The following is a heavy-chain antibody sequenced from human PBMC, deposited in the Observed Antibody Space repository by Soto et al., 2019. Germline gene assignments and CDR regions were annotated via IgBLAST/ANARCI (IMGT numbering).Heavy chain of an antibody. J-gene: IGHJ4*02. V-gene: IGHV4-59*01. CDR3: TRFGPNYYDSSGYYSSTYYFDY. Sequence: ETLSLTCTVSGGSISSYYWSWIRQPPGKGLEWIGYIYYSGSTNYNPSLKSRVTISVDTSKNQFSLKLSSVTAADTAVYYCTRFGPNYYDSSGYYSSTYYFDYWGQGTLVTVSS. CDR2: IYYSGST. D-gene: IGHD3-22*01. CDR1: GGSISSYY.